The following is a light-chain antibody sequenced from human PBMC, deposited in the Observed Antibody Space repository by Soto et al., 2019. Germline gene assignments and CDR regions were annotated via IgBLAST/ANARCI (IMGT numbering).Light chain of an antibody. V-gene: IGLV2-8*01. CDR2: EVS. CDR3: CSYGGGNNFYV. Sequence: QAVLTQPPSASGSPGQSVTISFTGTSSDIGTYDYVSWYQHLPDKAPKLIIYEVSKRPSGVPDRFSGSKSGNTASLTVSGLQAEDEGDYYCCSYGGGNNFYVFGTGTKVTVL. CDR1: SSDIGTYDY. J-gene: IGLJ1*01.